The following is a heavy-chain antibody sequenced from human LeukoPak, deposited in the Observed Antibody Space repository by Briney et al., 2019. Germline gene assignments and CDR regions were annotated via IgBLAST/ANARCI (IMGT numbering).Heavy chain of an antibody. Sequence: ASVKVSCKASGYTFTSYDINWVRQATGQGLEWMGWMNPNSGNTGYAQKFQGGVTITSNTSISTAYMELSSLRSEDTAVYYCARGGEQLDPNWFDPWGQGTLVTVSS. CDR2: MNPNSGNT. CDR1: GYTFTSYD. CDR3: ARGGEQLDPNWFDP. V-gene: IGHV1-8*03. J-gene: IGHJ5*02. D-gene: IGHD6-13*01.